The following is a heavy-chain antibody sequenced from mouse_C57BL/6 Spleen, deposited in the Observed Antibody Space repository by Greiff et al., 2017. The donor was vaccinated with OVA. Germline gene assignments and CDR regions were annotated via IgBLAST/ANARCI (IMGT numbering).Heavy chain of an antibody. CDR3: ATPGDYYGSSYSAWFAY. CDR1: GFSLTSYG. V-gene: IGHV2-4*01. CDR2: IWSGGST. J-gene: IGHJ3*01. Sequence: VHLVESGPGLVQPSQSLSITCTVSGFSLTSYGVHWVRQPPGKGLEWLGVIWSGGSTDYNAAFISRLSISKDNSKSQVFFKMNSLQADDTAIYYCATPGDYYGSSYSAWFAYWGQGTLVTVSA. D-gene: IGHD1-1*01.